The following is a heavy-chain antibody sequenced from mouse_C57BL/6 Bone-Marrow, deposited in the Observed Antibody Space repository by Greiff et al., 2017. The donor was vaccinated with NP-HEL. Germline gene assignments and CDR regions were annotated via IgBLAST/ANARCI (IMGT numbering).Heavy chain of an antibody. Sequence: QVQLQQSGPGLVAPSQSLSITCTVSGFSLTSYGVHWVRQPPGKGLEWLVVIWSDGSTTYNSALKSRLSISKDNSKSQVFLKMNSLQTDDTAMYYCARHGDYYGSSYWYFDVWGTGTTVTVSS. CDR2: IWSDGST. D-gene: IGHD1-1*01. V-gene: IGHV2-6-1*01. J-gene: IGHJ1*03. CDR1: GFSLTSYG. CDR3: ARHGDYYGSSYWYFDV.